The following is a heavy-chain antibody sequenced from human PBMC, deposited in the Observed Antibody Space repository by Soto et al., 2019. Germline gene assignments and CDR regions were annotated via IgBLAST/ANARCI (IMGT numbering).Heavy chain of an antibody. CDR3: ARAYCGGDCLSYWYFDL. D-gene: IGHD2-21*02. J-gene: IGHJ2*01. Sequence: EVQLVQSGAEVKKPGDSLKISCQGSGYSFTNHWILWVRQMPGKGLEWMGIIYPGDSDTRYSPSFQGQVTISTDKSISTAYLQWNSRKAADTAMYYWARAYCGGDCLSYWYFDLWGLGTLVSVSS. CDR2: IYPGDSDT. CDR1: GYSFTNHW. V-gene: IGHV5-51*03.